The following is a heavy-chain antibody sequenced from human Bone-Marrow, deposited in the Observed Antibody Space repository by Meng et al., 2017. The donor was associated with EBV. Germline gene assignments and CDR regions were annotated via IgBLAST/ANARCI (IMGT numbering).Heavy chain of an antibody. CDR3: AQRERWGLDP. CDR2: IYHSGST. CDR1: GGSISSSNW. J-gene: IGHJ5*02. D-gene: IGHD3-16*01. V-gene: IGHV4-4*02. Sequence: VQVPRSDPGFVKHSRTLSLTCAGAGGSISSSNWWSWVRPPPGKGLEWIGEIYHSGSTSYNPSLESRVTISVDKSKNQVSLKLSSVTAADTAVYYCAQRERWGLDPWGQGTLVTVSS.